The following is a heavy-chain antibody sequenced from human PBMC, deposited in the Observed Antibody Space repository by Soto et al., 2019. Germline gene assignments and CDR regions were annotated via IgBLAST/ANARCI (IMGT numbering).Heavy chain of an antibody. CDR1: RYTLTSNG. J-gene: IGHJ6*03. CDR2: ISAYNGNT. V-gene: IGHV1-18*01. D-gene: IGHD2-8*01. CDR3: AASMGYYPDV. Sequence: VSVKVSSKASRYTLTSNGISWVRQAPGQGLEWMGWISAYNGNTNYAQKLQGRVTMTTDTSTSTAYMELRSLRSDDTAVYYCAASMGYYPDVWGKGTTVTVSS.